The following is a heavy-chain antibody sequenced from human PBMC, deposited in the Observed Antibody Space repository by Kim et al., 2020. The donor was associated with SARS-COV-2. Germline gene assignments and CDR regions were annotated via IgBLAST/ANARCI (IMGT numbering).Heavy chain of an antibody. CDR3: ARESSSSGWYDFDF. V-gene: IGHV3-23*01. D-gene: IGHD6-19*01. J-gene: IGHJ4*02. Sequence: AASVKGRFTMSGDNSKNTLYLRMSSLGADDTAVYYCARESSSSGWYDFDFWGQGTLVTVSS.